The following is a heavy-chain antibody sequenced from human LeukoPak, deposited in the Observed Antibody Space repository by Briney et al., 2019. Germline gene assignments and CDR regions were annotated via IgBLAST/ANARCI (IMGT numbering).Heavy chain of an antibody. Sequence: SETLSLTCTVSGGSISSSSYYWGWIRQPPGKGLEWIGSIYYSGSTYYNPSLKSRVTISVDTSKNQFSLKLSSVTAADTAVYYCATPGYYDFWSGYHPYYFDYWGQGTLVTASS. J-gene: IGHJ4*02. CDR3: ATPGYYDFWSGYHPYYFDY. D-gene: IGHD3-3*01. CDR2: IYYSGST. CDR1: GGSISSSSYY. V-gene: IGHV4-39*01.